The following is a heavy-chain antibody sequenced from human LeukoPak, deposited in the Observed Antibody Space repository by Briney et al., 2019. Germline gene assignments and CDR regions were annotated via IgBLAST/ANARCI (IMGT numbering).Heavy chain of an antibody. CDR1: GFTFSSYS. CDR2: IISSSSYI. Sequence: GGSLRLSCAASGFTFSSYSMNWVRQAPGKGLEWVSSIISSSSYIYYADSVKGRFTISRDNAKNSLYLQMNSLRAEDTAVYYCAGGIAAAGPEYFQHWGQGTLVTVFS. J-gene: IGHJ1*01. CDR3: AGGIAAAGPEYFQH. V-gene: IGHV3-21*01. D-gene: IGHD6-13*01.